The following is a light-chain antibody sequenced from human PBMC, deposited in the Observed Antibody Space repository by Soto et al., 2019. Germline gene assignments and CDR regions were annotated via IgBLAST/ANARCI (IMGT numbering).Light chain of an antibody. CDR2: ADS. CDR1: NIGSKS. J-gene: IGLJ2*01. CDR3: QVWDSSSDHVV. Sequence: GPGQTARITCGGNNIGSKSVHWYQQRPGQAPVLVVYADSDRPSGIPERFSGSNSGNTATLTISRVEAGDEADYYCQVWDSSSDHVVFGGGTKLTVL. V-gene: IGLV3-21*02.